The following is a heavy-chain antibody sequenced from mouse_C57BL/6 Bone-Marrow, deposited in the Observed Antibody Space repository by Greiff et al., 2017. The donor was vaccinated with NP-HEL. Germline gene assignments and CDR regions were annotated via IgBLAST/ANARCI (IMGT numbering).Heavy chain of an antibody. CDR1: GFNIKDDY. V-gene: IGHV14-4*01. Sequence: DVQLQESGAELVRPGASVKLSCTASGFNIKDDYMHWVKQRPEQGLEWIGWIDPENGDTEYASKFQGKATITADTSSNTAYLQLSSLTSEDTAVYYCISSGNYENYAMDYWGQGTSVTVSS. CDR2: IDPENGDT. J-gene: IGHJ4*01. CDR3: ISSGNYENYAMDY. D-gene: IGHD2-1*01.